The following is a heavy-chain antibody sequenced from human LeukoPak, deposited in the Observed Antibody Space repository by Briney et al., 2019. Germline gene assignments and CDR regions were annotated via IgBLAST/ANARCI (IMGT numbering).Heavy chain of an antibody. V-gene: IGHV1-2*02. CDR3: ARLPVGYCSSTSCPDY. CDR1: GYTFTGYY. D-gene: IGHD2-2*01. J-gene: IGHJ4*02. CDR2: FNPNSGGT. Sequence: ASVKVSCKASGYTFTGYYMHWVRQAPGQGLEWMGWFNPNSGGTNYAQKFQGRVTMTRDTSISTAYMELSRLRSDDTAVYYCARLPVGYCSSTSCPDYWGQGTLVTVSS.